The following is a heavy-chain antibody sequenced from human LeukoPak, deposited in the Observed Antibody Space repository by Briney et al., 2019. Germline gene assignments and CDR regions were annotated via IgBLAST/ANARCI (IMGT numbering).Heavy chain of an antibody. Sequence: SETLSLTCTVSGGSISSYYWSWIRQPAGKGLEWIGRIYTSGSTNYNPSLKSRVTMSVDTSKNQFSLKPSSVTAADTAVYYCAARYSSSWYKLIPYYYYYYMDVWGKGTTVTVSS. CDR3: AARYSSSWYKLIPYYYYYYMDV. D-gene: IGHD6-13*01. J-gene: IGHJ6*03. CDR1: GGSISSYY. V-gene: IGHV4-4*07. CDR2: IYTSGST.